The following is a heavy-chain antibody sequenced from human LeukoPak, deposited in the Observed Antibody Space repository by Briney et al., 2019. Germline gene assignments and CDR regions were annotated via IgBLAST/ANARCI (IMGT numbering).Heavy chain of an antibody. CDR3: ARDLPFYDFWSGYSYYFDY. Sequence: GGSVRLSCAASGFTFSCYAMSWVRQAPGKGLEWVANIKQDGSEKYYVDSVKGRFTISRDNAESSLYLQMSSLRAEDTAVYYCARDLPFYDFWSGYSYYFDYWGQGTLVTVSS. CDR2: IKQDGSEK. V-gene: IGHV3-7*01. D-gene: IGHD3-3*01. CDR1: GFTFSCYA. J-gene: IGHJ4*02.